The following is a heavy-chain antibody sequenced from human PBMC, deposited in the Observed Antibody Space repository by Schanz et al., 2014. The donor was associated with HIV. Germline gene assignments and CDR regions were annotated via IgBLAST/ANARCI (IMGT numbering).Heavy chain of an antibody. Sequence: VQLVQSGAEVKEPGASVKVSCKASGGTFSNYAINWVRQAPGQGLEWMGGIIPIFGTSNYAQKFQGRVTITADESTSTAYMELSSLRSEDTAVYYCARGRYSGSYYNYWGQGTLVTVSS. J-gene: IGHJ4*02. CDR2: IIPIFGTS. D-gene: IGHD1-26*01. CDR3: ARGRYSGSYYNY. CDR1: GGTFSNYA. V-gene: IGHV1-69*01.